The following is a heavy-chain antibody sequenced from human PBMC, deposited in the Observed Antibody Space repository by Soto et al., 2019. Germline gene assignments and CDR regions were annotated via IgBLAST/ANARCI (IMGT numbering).Heavy chain of an antibody. Sequence: GGSLRLSCAASGFTFSSYGMHWVRQAPGKGLEWVAVIWYDGSNKYYADSVKGRFTISRDNSKNTLYLQMNSLRAEETAVYYCARDRGRYCGGDCYNNYYYYGMDVWGQGTTVTVSS. CDR2: IWYDGSNK. J-gene: IGHJ6*02. CDR1: GFTFSSYG. D-gene: IGHD2-21*02. V-gene: IGHV3-33*01. CDR3: ARDRGRYCGGDCYNNYYYYGMDV.